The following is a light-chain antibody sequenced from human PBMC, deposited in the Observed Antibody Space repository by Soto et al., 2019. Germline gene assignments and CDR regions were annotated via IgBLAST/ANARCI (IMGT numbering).Light chain of an antibody. V-gene: IGKV3-11*01. J-gene: IGKJ4*01. Sequence: VLTQSPATLSLSPGERATLSCRASRSIGSFLVWYQQKPGQAPRVLIYDASTRATGIPDRFTGSGSRTDFTLTISSLEPEDFAVYHCQQRKSWPVTFGGGTKVDIK. CDR1: RSIGSF. CDR2: DAS. CDR3: QQRKSWPVT.